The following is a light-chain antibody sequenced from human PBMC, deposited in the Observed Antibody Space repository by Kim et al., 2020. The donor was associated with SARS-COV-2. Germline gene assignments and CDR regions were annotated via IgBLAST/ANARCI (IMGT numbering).Light chain of an antibody. Sequence: GEKVRNTCQGDILRSYYASWYQQKPGQAPVLVIYGKNNRPSGIPDRFSGSSSGNTASLTITGAQAEDEADYYCNSRDSSGNHLVFGTGTKVTVL. J-gene: IGLJ1*01. CDR2: GKN. CDR1: ILRSYY. V-gene: IGLV3-19*01. CDR3: NSRDSSGNHLV.